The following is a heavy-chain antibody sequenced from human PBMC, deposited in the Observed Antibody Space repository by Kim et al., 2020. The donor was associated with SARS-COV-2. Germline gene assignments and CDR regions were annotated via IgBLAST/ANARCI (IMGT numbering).Heavy chain of an antibody. D-gene: IGHD6-13*01. V-gene: IGHV3-30*04. CDR3: ASSYSSSWGYFQH. CDR2: ISYDGSNK. Sequence: GGSLRLSCAASGFTFSSYAMHWVRQAPGKGLEWVAVISYDGSNKYYADSVKGRFTISRDNSKNTLYLQMNSLRAEDTAVYYCASSYSSSWGYFQHWGQGTLVTVAS. CDR1: GFTFSSYA. J-gene: IGHJ1*01.